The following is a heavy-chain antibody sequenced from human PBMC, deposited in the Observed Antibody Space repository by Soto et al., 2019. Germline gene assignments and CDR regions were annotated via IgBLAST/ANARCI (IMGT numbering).Heavy chain of an antibody. D-gene: IGHD6-19*01. J-gene: IGHJ4*02. Sequence: SGPTLVNPTQTLTLTCTFSGFSLSTSGMRVSWIRQPPGKALEWLARIDWDDDKFYSTSLKTRLTISKDTSKNQVVLTMTNMDPVDTATYYCAREQWLVGALDYRGQGTVVTVS. V-gene: IGHV2-70*04. CDR2: IDWDDDK. CDR1: GFSLSTSGMR. CDR3: AREQWLVGALDY.